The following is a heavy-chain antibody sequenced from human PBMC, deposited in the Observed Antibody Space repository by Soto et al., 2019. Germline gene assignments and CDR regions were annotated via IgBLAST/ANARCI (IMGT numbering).Heavy chain of an antibody. CDR1: GGTFSSYA. J-gene: IGHJ6*02. CDR2: IIPIFGAA. V-gene: IGHV1-69*06. CDR3: AGVDTAMAVARYYYGMDV. Sequence: SVKVSCKASGGTFSSYAISWVRQAPGQGLEWMGGIIPIFGAANYAQKFQGRVTITADKSTSTAYMELSSLRSEDTAVYYCAGVDTAMAVARYYYGMDVWGQGTTVTVSS. D-gene: IGHD5-18*01.